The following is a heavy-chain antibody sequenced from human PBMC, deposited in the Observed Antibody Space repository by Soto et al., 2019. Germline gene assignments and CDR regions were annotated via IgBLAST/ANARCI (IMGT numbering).Heavy chain of an antibody. D-gene: IGHD1-26*01. J-gene: IGHJ6*02. CDR2: IIPNLGIA. CDR1: GGTFSSYT. Sequence: QVQLVQSGAEVKKPGSSVKVSCKASGGTFSSYTISWVRQAPGQGLEWMGRIIPNLGIANYAQKFQGRVKITADKSTSTAYMELSSLRSKDTAVYYCARDIHRGSYYYSYGMDVWGQGTTVTASS. CDR3: ARDIHRGSYYYSYGMDV. V-gene: IGHV1-69*08.